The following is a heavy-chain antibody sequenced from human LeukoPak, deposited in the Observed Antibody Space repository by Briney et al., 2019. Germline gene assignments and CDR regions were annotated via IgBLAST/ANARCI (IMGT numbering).Heavy chain of an antibody. CDR3: AKDVTRAAAGQNF. CDR1: GFTFIRYG. Sequence: GRSLRLSCAASGFTFIRYGMHWVRQAPGKGLECVAVISYDGSNKYYADSVKGRFTISRDNSKNTQYLQMNSLRAEETAVYYCAKDVTRAAAGQNFWGQGTLVTVSS. CDR2: ISYDGSNK. V-gene: IGHV3-30*18. J-gene: IGHJ4*02. D-gene: IGHD6-13*01.